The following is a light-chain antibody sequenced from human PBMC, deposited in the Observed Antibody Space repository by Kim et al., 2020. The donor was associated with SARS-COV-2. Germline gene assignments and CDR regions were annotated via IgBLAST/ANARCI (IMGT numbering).Light chain of an antibody. Sequence: SVGDTVTITCRARQSISSWLAWYQQKPGKAPKLLIYDASSLESGVPSRFSGRGFGTEFTLTINSLQPDDFATYYCQRYDSYSRTFGQGTKVDIK. V-gene: IGKV1-5*01. CDR2: DAS. CDR1: QSISSW. J-gene: IGKJ1*01. CDR3: QRYDSYSRT.